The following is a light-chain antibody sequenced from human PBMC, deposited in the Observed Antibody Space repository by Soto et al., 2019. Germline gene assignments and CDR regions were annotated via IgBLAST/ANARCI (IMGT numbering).Light chain of an antibody. CDR2: CAS. Sequence: EIVVTQSPGTLSLSPGERATLSCRASQSVSANYLVWYQQKPGQAPRILIYCASSRATGIPDRFSGSWSGTDFILTISRLEPEDFAVYYCQQYGSSSNTFGQGTKLEIK. J-gene: IGKJ2*01. CDR1: QSVSANY. V-gene: IGKV3-20*01. CDR3: QQYGSSSNT.